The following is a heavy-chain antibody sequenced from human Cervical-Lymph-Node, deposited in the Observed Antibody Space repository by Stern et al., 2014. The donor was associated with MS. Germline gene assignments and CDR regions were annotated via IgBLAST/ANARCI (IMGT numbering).Heavy chain of an antibody. V-gene: IGHV1-69*01. CDR1: GGTFSTYA. J-gene: IGHJ4*02. CDR3: ARDSERMTYLDY. D-gene: IGHD1-1*01. CDR2: IIPIFGTA. Sequence: QVQLVESGAEVKKPGSSVKVSCKASGGTFSTYAINWVRQAPGQGLEWMGGIIPIFGTANYAQKFQGRVTITADESTSTAYMELSSLRSEDTAVYYCARDSERMTYLDYWGQGTLVTVSS.